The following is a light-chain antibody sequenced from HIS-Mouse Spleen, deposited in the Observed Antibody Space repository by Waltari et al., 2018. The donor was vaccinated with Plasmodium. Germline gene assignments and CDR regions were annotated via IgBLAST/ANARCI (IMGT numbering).Light chain of an antibody. CDR1: QSVSST. Sequence: EIVMTQSPATLSVSPGERATLSCRASQSVSSTLAWYQQKPGHAPMLLIYGASTRATGIPARCSGSGSGTEFTLTISSLQSEDFAVYYCQQYNNWSFTFGPGTKVDIK. CDR2: GAS. CDR3: QQYNNWSFT. V-gene: IGKV3-15*01. J-gene: IGKJ3*01.